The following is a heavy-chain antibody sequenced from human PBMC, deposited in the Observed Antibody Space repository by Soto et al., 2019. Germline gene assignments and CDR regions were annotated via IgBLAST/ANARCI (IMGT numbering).Heavy chain of an antibody. J-gene: IGHJ4*02. CDR2: INPNSGGT. Sequence: ASVKVSCKASGYTFTGYYMHWVRQAPGQGLEWMGWINPNSGGTNYAQKFQGWVTMTRDTSISTAYMELSRLRSDDTAVYYCARDDGFWSGYYDYWGQGTLVTVSS. D-gene: IGHD3-3*01. CDR3: ARDDGFWSGYYDY. V-gene: IGHV1-2*04. CDR1: GYTFTGYY.